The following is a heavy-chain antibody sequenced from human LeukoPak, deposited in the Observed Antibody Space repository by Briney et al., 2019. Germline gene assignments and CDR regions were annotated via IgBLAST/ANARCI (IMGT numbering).Heavy chain of an antibody. CDR3: ARGPIIDIAIIPAADEYYYMDV. CDR2: ISAYNGNT. Sequence: ASVKVSCKASGYTFTSYGITWVRQAPGQGLEWMGWISAYNGNTNYAQEVQGRVTMTTDTSTTTAYMELRSLRSDDTAVYYCARGPIIDIAIIPAADEYYYMDVWGKGTTVTVSS. CDR1: GYTFTSYG. J-gene: IGHJ6*03. V-gene: IGHV1-18*01. D-gene: IGHD2-2*01.